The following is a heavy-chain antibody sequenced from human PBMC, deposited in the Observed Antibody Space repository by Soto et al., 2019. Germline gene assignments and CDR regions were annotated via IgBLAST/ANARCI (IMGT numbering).Heavy chain of an antibody. V-gene: IGHV3-9*01. CDR1: GFTFDDYA. J-gene: IGHJ4*02. CDR3: AKDHRRYCSSTSCYLFDY. Sequence: PGGSLRLSCAASGFTFDDYAMHWVRQAPGKGLEWVSGISWNSGSIGYADSVKGRFTISRDNAKNSLYLQMNSLRAEDTALYYCAKDHRRYCSSTSCYLFDYWGQGTLVTVSS. CDR2: ISWNSGSI. D-gene: IGHD2-2*01.